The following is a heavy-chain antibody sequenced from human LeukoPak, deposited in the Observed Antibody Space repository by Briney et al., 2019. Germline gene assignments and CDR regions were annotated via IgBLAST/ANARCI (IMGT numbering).Heavy chain of an antibody. V-gene: IGHV1-69*13. Sequence: SVKVSCKASGGTFSSYAISWVRQAPGQGLEWMGGIIPIFGTANYAQKFQGRVTVTADESTSTAYMELSSLRSEDTAVYYCAREGYDYVWGSYRYTGGFDYWGQGTLVTVSS. CDR2: IIPIFGTA. CDR3: AREGYDYVWGSYRYTGGFDY. D-gene: IGHD3-16*02. CDR1: GGTFSSYA. J-gene: IGHJ4*02.